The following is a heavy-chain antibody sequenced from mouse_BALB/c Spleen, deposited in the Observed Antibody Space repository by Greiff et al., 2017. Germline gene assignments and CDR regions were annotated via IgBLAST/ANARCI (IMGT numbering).Heavy chain of an antibody. D-gene: IGHD2-4*01. V-gene: IGHV1S137*01. J-gene: IGHJ3*01. CDR3: AIMITTWFAY. CDR1: GYTFTDYA. Sequence: QVQLQQSGAELVRPGVSVKISCKGSGYTFTDYAMHWVKQSHAKSLEWIGVISTYYGDASYNQKFKGKAPLTVDKSSSTAYMQLSSLTSEDSAVYYCAIMITTWFAYWGQGTLVTVSA. CDR2: ISTYYGDA.